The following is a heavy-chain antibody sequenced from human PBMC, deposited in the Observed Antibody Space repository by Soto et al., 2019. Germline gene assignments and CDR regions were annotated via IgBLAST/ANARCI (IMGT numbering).Heavy chain of an antibody. CDR3: AREEGFRITMDHGRWFDP. V-gene: IGHV1-2*02. J-gene: IGHJ5*02. D-gene: IGHD3-10*01. CDR1: GYTFTGYY. CDR2: VNPISGDT. Sequence: QIQLVQSGAEVKKPGASVKVSCRASGYTFTGYYLHWVRQAPGQGLEWMGWVNPISGDTNYAQKFQDRVIMTRDRSITTVHMELSRLRSDDTAVYYCAREEGFRITMDHGRWFDPWGQGTLVTVSS.